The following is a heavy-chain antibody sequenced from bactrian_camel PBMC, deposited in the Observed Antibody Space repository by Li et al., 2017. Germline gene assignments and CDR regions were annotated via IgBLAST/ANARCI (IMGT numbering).Heavy chain of an antibody. J-gene: IGHJ4*01. CDR1: GNTASTYC. CDR2: VNEGGGTT. CDR3: AQRTVN. Sequence: HVQLVESGGGSVEPGGSLRLSCSASGNTASTYCMSWFRQGRGKGLEWVSSVNEGGGTTDYADSVKGRFTVSRDNAKNTLYLQLNSLKTEDTAMYYCAQRTVNWGQGTQVTIS. D-gene: IGHD7*01. V-gene: IGHV3S1*01.